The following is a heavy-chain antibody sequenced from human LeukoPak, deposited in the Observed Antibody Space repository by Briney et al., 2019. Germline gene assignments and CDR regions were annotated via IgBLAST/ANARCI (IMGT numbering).Heavy chain of an antibody. V-gene: IGHV1-2*02. CDR1: GYTFTGYY. CDR3: ARDRGDGYNGGDY. Sequence: ASVKVSCKASGYTFTGYYVHWVRQAPGQGLEWMGWINPNSGGTNYAQKFQGRVTMTRDTSISTAYMELSRLRSDDTAVYYCARDRGDGYNGGDYWGQGTLVTVSS. CDR2: INPNSGGT. J-gene: IGHJ4*02. D-gene: IGHD5-24*01.